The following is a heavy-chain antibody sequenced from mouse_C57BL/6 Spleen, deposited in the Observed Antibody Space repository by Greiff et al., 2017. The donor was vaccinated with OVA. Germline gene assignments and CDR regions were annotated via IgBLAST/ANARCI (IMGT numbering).Heavy chain of an antibody. CDR1: GYTFTDYY. Sequence: EVQLQQSGPELVKPGASVKISCKASGYTFTDYYMNWVKQSHGKSLEWIGDINPNNGGTSYNQKFKGKATLTVDKSSSTAYMELRSLTSEDSAVYYCAIFPFAYWGQGTLVTVSA. J-gene: IGHJ3*01. CDR2: INPNNGGT. V-gene: IGHV1-26*01. CDR3: AIFPFAY.